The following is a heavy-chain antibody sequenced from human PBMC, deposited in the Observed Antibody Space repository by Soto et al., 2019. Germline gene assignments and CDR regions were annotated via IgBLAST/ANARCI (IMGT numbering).Heavy chain of an antibody. Sequence: GGSLRLSCAASGFTFSSYAMHWVRQAPGKGPEYVSAISSNGGSTYYADSVKGRFTISRDNSKNTLYLQMGSLRAEDMAVYYCARGYCSSTSCPPLYYYYGMDVWGQGTTVTVSS. CDR1: GFTFSSYA. V-gene: IGHV3-64*02. J-gene: IGHJ6*02. D-gene: IGHD2-2*01. CDR2: ISSNGGST. CDR3: ARGYCSSTSCPPLYYYYGMDV.